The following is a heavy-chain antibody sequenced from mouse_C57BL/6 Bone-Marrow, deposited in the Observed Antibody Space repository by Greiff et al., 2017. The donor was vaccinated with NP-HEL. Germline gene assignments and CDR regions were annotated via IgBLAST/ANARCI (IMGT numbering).Heavy chain of an antibody. Sequence: EVQVVESGGGLVKPGGSLKLSCAASGFTFSDYGMHWVRQVPEKGLEWVAYISSGSSTIYYADTVKGRFTISRDNAKNTLFLQMTSLRSEDTAMYYCARRYRGLYYYAMDYWGQGTSVTVSS. J-gene: IGHJ4*01. CDR2: ISSGSSTI. V-gene: IGHV5-17*01. CDR1: GFTFSDYG. CDR3: ARRYRGLYYYAMDY. D-gene: IGHD2-12*01.